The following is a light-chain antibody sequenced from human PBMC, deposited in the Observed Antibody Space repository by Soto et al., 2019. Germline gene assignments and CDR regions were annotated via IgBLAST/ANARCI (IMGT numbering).Light chain of an antibody. CDR2: AAS. CDR1: QGISNY. J-gene: IGKJ3*01. Sequence: DIPMTQSPSSLSASVGDRVTITCRASQGISNYLAWYQQKPGKVPKLLIYAASTLQSGVPSRFSGSRSGTDFTLTISSLQPEDVATYYCQKYNSAPLFGPGTKVDIK. CDR3: QKYNSAPL. V-gene: IGKV1-27*01.